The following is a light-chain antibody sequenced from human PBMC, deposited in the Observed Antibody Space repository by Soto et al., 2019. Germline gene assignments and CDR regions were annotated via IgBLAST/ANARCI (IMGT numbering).Light chain of an antibody. J-gene: IGLJ1*01. V-gene: IGLV2-14*01. CDR1: SSDVGGYNY. CDR3: SSYTSSSTLEV. Sequence: QSALTQPASVSGSPGQSITISCTGTSSDVGGYNYVSWYQQHPGKAPKLMIYDVSNRPSGVSNRFSGSKSGNTASLTISGLQAEAEADDYCSSYTSSSTLEVFGTGTKVTVL. CDR2: DVS.